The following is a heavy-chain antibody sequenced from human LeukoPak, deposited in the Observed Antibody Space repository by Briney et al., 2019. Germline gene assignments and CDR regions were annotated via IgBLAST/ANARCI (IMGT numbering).Heavy chain of an antibody. D-gene: IGHD3-22*01. CDR1: GFTFSSYE. J-gene: IGHJ3*02. CDR3: ASLPSQYYYDSSGGDAFDI. CDR2: ISSSGSTI. Sequence: GGSLRLSCAASGFTFSSYEMNWVRQAPGKGLEWVSYISSSGSTIYYADSVKGRFTISRDNAKNSLYLQMNSLRAEDTAVYYCASLPSQYYYDSSGGDAFDIWGQGTMVTVSS. V-gene: IGHV3-48*03.